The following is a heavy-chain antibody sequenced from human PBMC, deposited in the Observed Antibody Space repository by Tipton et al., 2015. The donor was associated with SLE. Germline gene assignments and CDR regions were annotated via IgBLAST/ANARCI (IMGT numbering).Heavy chain of an antibody. J-gene: IGHJ1*01. D-gene: IGHD3/OR15-3a*01. CDR1: GYPFTNFD. V-gene: IGHV1-8*01. Sequence: QVQLVQSGAEVRKPGASVTVSCKASGYPFTNFDINWVRQATGQGLEWMGWMNPNSGNTGYAEKFQGRVTMTRNTSISTAYMELNSLRSEDTAIYYCARRVDFSSQYFLFWGQGTLVTVSS. CDR3: ARRVDFSSQYFLF. CDR2: MNPNSGNT.